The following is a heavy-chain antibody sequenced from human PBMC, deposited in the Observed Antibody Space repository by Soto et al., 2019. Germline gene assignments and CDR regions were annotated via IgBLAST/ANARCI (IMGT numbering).Heavy chain of an antibody. V-gene: IGHV1-24*01. D-gene: IGHD3-22*01. CDR2: FDPEDGET. CDR1: GYTLTELS. J-gene: IGHJ4*02. Sequence: ASVKVSCKVSGYTLTELSMHWVRQAPGKGLEWMGGFDPEDGETIYAQKFQGRVTMTEDTSTDTAYMELSSLRSEDTAVYYCATGTYYYDSSGYSPFDYWGQGTLVTVSS. CDR3: ATGTYYYDSSGYSPFDY.